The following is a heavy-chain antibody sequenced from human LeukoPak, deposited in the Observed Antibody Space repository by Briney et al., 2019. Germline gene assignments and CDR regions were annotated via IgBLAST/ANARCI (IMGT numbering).Heavy chain of an antibody. CDR3: STLWYGA. D-gene: IGHD3-10*01. J-gene: IGHJ5*02. CDR2: IKSKTDGGTS. Sequence: GGSLRLSCAASGFTFTNAWMYWVRQAPGRGLEWVGRIKSKTDGGTSDYAAPVTGRFTISRDDSKSTLYLEMNSLKTEDTGVYYCSTLWYGAWGQGTLVTVSS. V-gene: IGHV3-15*01. CDR1: GFTFTNAW.